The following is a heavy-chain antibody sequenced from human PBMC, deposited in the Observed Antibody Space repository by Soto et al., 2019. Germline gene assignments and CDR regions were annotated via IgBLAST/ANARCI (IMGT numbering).Heavy chain of an antibody. V-gene: IGHV3-30-3*01. CDR1: GFTFSSYA. CDR3: ARPIAPLGAVVTAIGYFDY. CDR2: ISYDGSNK. J-gene: IGHJ4*02. Sequence: GGSLRLSCAASGFTFSSYAMHWVRQAPGKGLEWVAVISYDGSNKYYADSVKGRFTISRDNSKNTLYLQMNSLRAEDTAVYYCARPIAPLGAVVTAIGYFDYWGQGTLVTVSS. D-gene: IGHD2-21*02.